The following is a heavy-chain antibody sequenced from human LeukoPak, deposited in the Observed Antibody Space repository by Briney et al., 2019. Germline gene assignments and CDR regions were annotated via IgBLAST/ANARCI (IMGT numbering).Heavy chain of an antibody. Sequence: GGSLRLSCEASGFTFSAYGMHWVRQAPGRGLEWVAFIQYDGSNKYYADSVKGRLTISRDNSKNTLYLQMNSLRTEDTALYYCAKSPLLWFGDLFQYCYVDVWGKGTTVTISS. J-gene: IGHJ6*03. CDR1: GFTFSAYG. D-gene: IGHD3-10*01. CDR3: AKSPLLWFGDLFQYCYVDV. CDR2: IQYDGSNK. V-gene: IGHV3-30*02.